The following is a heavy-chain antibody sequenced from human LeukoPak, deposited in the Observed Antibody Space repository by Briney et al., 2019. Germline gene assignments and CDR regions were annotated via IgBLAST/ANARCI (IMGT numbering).Heavy chain of an antibody. Sequence: GGSLRLSCAASGFTFSSYGMHWVRQAPGKGLEWVAFIRYDGSNKYYADSVKGRFTISRDNSKNTLCLQMNSLRAEDTAVYYCAKYYYGSGSYYNVMAGGDYYYMDVWGKGTTVTISS. CDR1: GFTFSSYG. D-gene: IGHD3-10*01. V-gene: IGHV3-30*02. J-gene: IGHJ6*03. CDR2: IRYDGSNK. CDR3: AKYYYGSGSYYNVMAGGDYYYMDV.